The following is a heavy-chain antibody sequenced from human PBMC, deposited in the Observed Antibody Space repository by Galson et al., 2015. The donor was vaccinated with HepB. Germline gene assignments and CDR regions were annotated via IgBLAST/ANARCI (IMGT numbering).Heavy chain of an antibody. J-gene: IGHJ2*01. CDR1: GASISSHYW. V-gene: IGHV4/OR15-8*02. CDR3: ARGIILARAPYFDL. D-gene: IGHD3-3*01. Sequence: ETLSLTCSVSGASISSHYWWTWVRQTPGKGLEWIGEIFHSGDTNYSPSLKSRVIVSLDKSKNQFSLNLNSVTAADTAVYYFARGIILARAPYFDLWGRGTQVTVSS. CDR2: IFHSGDT.